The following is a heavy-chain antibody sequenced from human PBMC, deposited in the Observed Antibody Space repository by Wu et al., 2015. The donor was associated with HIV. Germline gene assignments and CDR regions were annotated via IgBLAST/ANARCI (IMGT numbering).Heavy chain of an antibody. V-gene: IGHV1-69*15. CDR2: VIPLFRSA. CDR1: GGTSVNSA. J-gene: IGHJ4*02. Sequence: QVQLVQSGAEMKEPGSSVKVSCKASGGTSVNSAFNWVRQAPGQGLEWMGRVIPLFRSAYYAQQFQGRVTITADESTNTAYMEMSSLRSEDTAVYYCAREPRAPPPNHGEGNYFDFWGQGTLVTVSS. CDR3: AREPRAPPPNHGEGNYFDF. D-gene: IGHD4-17*01.